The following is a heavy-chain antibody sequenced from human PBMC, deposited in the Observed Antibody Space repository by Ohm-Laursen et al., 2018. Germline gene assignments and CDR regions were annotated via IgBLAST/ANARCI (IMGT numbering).Heavy chain of an antibody. D-gene: IGHD2-15*01. CDR3: AKDVGVAFAYDS. V-gene: IGHV3-30*18. CDR1: GFIFRNFS. Sequence: SLRLSCAASGFIFRNFSMHWVRQAPGKGLEWVAVVSYDERYKNYVDSVKGRFTVSRDNSKDTLYLQMNSLRNEDTAIYYCAKDVGVAFAYDSWGQGTLVTVSS. CDR2: VSYDERYK. J-gene: IGHJ4*02.